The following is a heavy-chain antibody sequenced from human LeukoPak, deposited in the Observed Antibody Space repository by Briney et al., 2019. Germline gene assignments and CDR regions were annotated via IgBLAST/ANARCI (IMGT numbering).Heavy chain of an antibody. Sequence: GGSLRLSCTASGFTFGDYAMSWVRQAPGKGLEWVGFIRSKAYGGTTEYAASVKGRFTISRDDSKSIAYLQMNSLKTEDTAVYYCTRDSSSGWFSDAFDIWGQGTMVTASS. J-gene: IGHJ3*02. V-gene: IGHV3-49*04. D-gene: IGHD6-19*01. CDR2: IRSKAYGGTT. CDR3: TRDSSSGWFSDAFDI. CDR1: GFTFGDYA.